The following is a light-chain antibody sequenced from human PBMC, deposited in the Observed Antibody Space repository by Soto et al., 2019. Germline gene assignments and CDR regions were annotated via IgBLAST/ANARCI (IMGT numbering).Light chain of an antibody. CDR3: QQHANTPWT. J-gene: IGKJ1*01. CDR2: GAS. CDR1: QSVNNDK. Sequence: DIVLTQSPGTLSLSPGERATLSCRASQSVNNDKLAWHQQKPGQAPRLLIYGASRRATGIPGRFSGSGSGTDFTLTISRLEPEDFAVYYCQQHANTPWTFGQGTKVDIK. V-gene: IGKV3-20*01.